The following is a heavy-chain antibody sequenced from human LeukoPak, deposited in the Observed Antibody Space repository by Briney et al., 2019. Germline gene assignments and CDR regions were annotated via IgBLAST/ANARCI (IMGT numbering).Heavy chain of an antibody. D-gene: IGHD5-24*01. V-gene: IGHV4-59*01. CDR2: IYDSGST. Sequence: PSETLSLTCSVSGGSISGYHWHWIRQPPGKGLEWIGYIYDSGSTNYNPSLKSRVTMSVDTSKNQFSLELKSVTAADTAVYYCARESPRDGYPHYWGRGTLVTVSS. J-gene: IGHJ4*02. CDR3: ARESPRDGYPHY. CDR1: GGSISGYH.